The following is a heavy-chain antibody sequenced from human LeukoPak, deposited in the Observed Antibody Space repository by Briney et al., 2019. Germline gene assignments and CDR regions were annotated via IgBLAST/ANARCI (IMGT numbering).Heavy chain of an antibody. J-gene: IGHJ4*02. CDR1: GGSFSGYY. CDR3: ARVTRGSSVDY. V-gene: IGHV4-34*01. Sequence: SETLSLTCAVYGGSFSGYYWSWIRQPPGKGLEWIGEINHSGSTSYNPSLKSRVTISVDTSKNQFSLKLSSVTAADTAVYYCARVTRGSSVDYWGQGTLVTVSS. D-gene: IGHD1-26*01. CDR2: INHSGST.